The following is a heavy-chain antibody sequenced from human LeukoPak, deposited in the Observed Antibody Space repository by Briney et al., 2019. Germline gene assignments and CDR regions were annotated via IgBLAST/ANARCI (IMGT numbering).Heavy chain of an antibody. D-gene: IGHD2-15*01. CDR1: GFTFSTYA. CDR3: VKEPSYCSGGSCHVDY. Sequence: GGSLRLSCSASGFTFSTYAMHWVRQAPGKGLEYVSAISSNGGSTYYADSVKGRFAISRDNSKNTLYLQMSSLRAEDTAVYYCVKEPSYCSGGSCHVDYWGQGTLVTVSS. CDR2: ISSNGGST. V-gene: IGHV3-64D*06. J-gene: IGHJ4*02.